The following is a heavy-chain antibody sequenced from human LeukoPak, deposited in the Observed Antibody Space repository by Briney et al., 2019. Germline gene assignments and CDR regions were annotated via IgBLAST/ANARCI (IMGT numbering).Heavy chain of an antibody. CDR1: GGSISSYY. J-gene: IGHJ4*02. D-gene: IGHD6-13*01. Sequence: SETPSLTCTVSGGSISSYYWSWIRQPPGKGLEWIGYIYYSGSTNNNPSLKSRVTISVDTSKNQFSLKLSSVTAADTAVYYCAREPYSSSWVDYWGQGTLVTVSS. V-gene: IGHV4-59*01. CDR2: IYYSGST. CDR3: AREPYSSSWVDY.